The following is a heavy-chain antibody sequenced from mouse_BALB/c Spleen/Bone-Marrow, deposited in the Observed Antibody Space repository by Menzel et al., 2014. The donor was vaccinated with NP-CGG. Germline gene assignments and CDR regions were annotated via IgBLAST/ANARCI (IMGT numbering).Heavy chain of an antibody. CDR2: INPDSSTI. D-gene: IGHD1-2*01. CDR3: AKNYYYGYVAY. Sequence: EVRVEESGGGLVQPGGSLKLSCAASGFDFSRYWMTWVRQAPGKGLGWIGEINPDSSTINYTPSLKDKFIISRDNAKNTLYLQMSKVRSEDTALYYCAKNYYYGYVAYWGQGTLVTVSA. J-gene: IGHJ3*01. V-gene: IGHV4-1*02. CDR1: GFDFSRYW.